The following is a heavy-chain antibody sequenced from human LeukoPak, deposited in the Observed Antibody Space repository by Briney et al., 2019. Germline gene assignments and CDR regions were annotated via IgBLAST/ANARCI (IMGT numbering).Heavy chain of an antibody. V-gene: IGHV3-30*04. CDR3: ARSRGRGSSGYYNVFDY. CDR1: GFTFSSYA. Sequence: GRSLRLSCAASGFTFSSYAMHWVRQAPGKGLEWVAVISYDGSNKYYADSVKGRFTISRDNSKNTLYLQMNSLRAEDTAVHYCARSRGRGSSGYYNVFDYWGQGTLVTVSS. CDR2: ISYDGSNK. J-gene: IGHJ4*02. D-gene: IGHD3-22*01.